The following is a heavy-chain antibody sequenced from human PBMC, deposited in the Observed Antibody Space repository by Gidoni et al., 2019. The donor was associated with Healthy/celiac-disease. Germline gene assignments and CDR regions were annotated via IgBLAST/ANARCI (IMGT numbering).Heavy chain of an antibody. CDR3: ARDGLGGSVDY. V-gene: IGHV1-69*06. J-gene: IGHJ4*02. CDR1: GGTFSSYA. D-gene: IGHD1-26*01. Sequence: QVQLVQSGDEVEKPGSSVKVSCKASGGTFSSYAISCVRQAHGQGLEWMGGFIPIFGTANNAQKFQGRVKITADKSTSTAYMELSSLRSEDTAVYYCARDGLGGSVDYWGQGTLVTVSS. CDR2: FIPIFGTA.